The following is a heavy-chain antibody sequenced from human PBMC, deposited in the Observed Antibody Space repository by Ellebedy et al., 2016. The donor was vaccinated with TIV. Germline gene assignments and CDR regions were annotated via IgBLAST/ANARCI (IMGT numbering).Heavy chain of an antibody. V-gene: IGHV3-30-3*01. CDR2: ISADGNKK. CDR1: GFTFSGYP. J-gene: IGHJ4*02. Sequence: GGSLRLSXAASGFTFSGYPLHWVRQAPGKGLDWVAVISADGNKKHYADSVEGRFTTSRDNSKNTLFLQMNSLRGEDTAVYYCARVPYGSGTYTVDYWGQGTLVTVSS. D-gene: IGHD3-10*01. CDR3: ARVPYGSGTYTVDY.